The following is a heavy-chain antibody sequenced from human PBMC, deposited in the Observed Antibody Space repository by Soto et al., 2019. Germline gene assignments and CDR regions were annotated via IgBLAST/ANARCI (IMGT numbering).Heavy chain of an antibody. CDR1: GFTFSSYA. J-gene: IGHJ4*02. Sequence: PGGSLRLSCAASGFTFSSYAMSWVRQAPGKGLEWVSSISGSGTSTFYADSVKGRFSISRDNSQNMLYLQMNSLRAEDTAVYYFAKDRGEYSSSCNDYWGQGTLVSVSS. CDR3: AKDRGEYSSSCNDY. D-gene: IGHD6-6*01. V-gene: IGHV3-23*01. CDR2: ISGSGTST.